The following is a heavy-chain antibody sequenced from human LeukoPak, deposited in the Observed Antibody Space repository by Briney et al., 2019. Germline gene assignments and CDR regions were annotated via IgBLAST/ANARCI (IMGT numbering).Heavy chain of an antibody. CDR3: ARAPPYYDSSGYYYGAFDI. Sequence: KPSETLSLTCAVYGGSFSGYYWSWIRQPPGKGLEWTGEINHSGSTNYNPSLKSRVTISVDTSKNQFSLKLGSVTAADTAVYYCARAPPYYDSSGYYYGAFDIWGQRTMVTVSS. V-gene: IGHV4-34*01. D-gene: IGHD3-22*01. CDR2: INHSGST. CDR1: GGSFSGYY. J-gene: IGHJ3*02.